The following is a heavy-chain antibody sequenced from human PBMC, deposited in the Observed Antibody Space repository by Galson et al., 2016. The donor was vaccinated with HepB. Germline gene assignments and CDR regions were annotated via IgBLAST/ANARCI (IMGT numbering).Heavy chain of an antibody. J-gene: IGHJ5*02. CDR1: GLTVGGNY. Sequence: LRLSCAVSGLTVGGNYMSWVRQAPGKGLEWVSSIFSGGGTYYADSLKGRVTISRDKSKNTLYLQMNNLRFDDTAVYYCARFGGATGGDWLDPWGQGTRVTVSS. CDR2: IFSGGGT. V-gene: IGHV3-53*01. D-gene: IGHD2-8*02. CDR3: ARFGGATGGDWLDP.